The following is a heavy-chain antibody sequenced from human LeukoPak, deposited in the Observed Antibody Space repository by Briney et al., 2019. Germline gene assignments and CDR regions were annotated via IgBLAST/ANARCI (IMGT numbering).Heavy chain of an antibody. J-gene: IGHJ4*02. CDR1: GFTFSTYG. Sequence: GGSLRLSCAAAGFTFSTYGMTWVRQAPGKGLEWVSAISGSGGSTYYADSVKGRFTISRDNSKNTLYLQMNSLRAEDTAVYYCAKDQTPSITMVRGVPSRWGQGTLVTVSS. V-gene: IGHV3-23*01. D-gene: IGHD3-10*01. CDR3: AKDQTPSITMVRGVPSR. CDR2: ISGSGGST.